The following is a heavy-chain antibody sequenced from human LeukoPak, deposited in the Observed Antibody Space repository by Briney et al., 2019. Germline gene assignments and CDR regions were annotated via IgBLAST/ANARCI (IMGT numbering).Heavy chain of an antibody. CDR1: VDTFTSYA. CDR2: INAGNGNT. V-gene: IGHV1-3*01. J-gene: IGHJ4*02. CDR3: ARRLTTQDEYYFDY. D-gene: IGHD4-11*01. Sequence: ASVKVSCKASVDTFTSYAMHWVRQAPGQRLEWMGWINAGNGNTKYSQKFQGRVTITRDTSASTAYMELSSLRSEDTAVYYCARRLTTQDEYYFDYWGQGTLVTVSS.